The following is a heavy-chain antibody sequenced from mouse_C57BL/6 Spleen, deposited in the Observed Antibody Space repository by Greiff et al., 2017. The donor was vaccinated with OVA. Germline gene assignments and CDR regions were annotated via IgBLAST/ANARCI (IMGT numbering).Heavy chain of an antibody. CDR1: GYAFSSSW. CDR3: ARLGYDYGGDY. CDR2: IYPGDGDT. J-gene: IGHJ4*01. D-gene: IGHD2-4*01. Sequence: VQLQQSGPELVKPGASVKISCKASGYAFSSSWMNWVKQRPGKGLEWIGRIYPGDGDTNYNGKFKGKATLTADKSSSTAYMQLSSLTSEDSAVYFCARLGYDYGGDYWGQGTSVTVSS. V-gene: IGHV1-82*01.